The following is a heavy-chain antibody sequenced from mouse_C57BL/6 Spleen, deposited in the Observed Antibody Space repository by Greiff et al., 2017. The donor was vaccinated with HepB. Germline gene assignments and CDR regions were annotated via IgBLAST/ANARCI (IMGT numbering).Heavy chain of an antibody. Sequence: EVQLVESEGGLVQPGSSMKLSCTASGFTFSDYYMAWVRQVPEKGLEWVANINYDGSSTYYLDSLKSRFIISRDNAKNILYLQMSSLKSEDTATYYCARVPYYDYDEGAMDYWGQGTSVTVSS. CDR1: GFTFSDYY. V-gene: IGHV5-16*01. CDR2: INYDGSST. J-gene: IGHJ4*01. CDR3: ARVPYYDYDEGAMDY. D-gene: IGHD2-4*01.